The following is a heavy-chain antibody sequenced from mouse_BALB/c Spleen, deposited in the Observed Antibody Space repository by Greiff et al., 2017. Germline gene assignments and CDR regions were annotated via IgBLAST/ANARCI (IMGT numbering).Heavy chain of an antibody. Sequence: EVQLVESGGGLVKPGGSLKLSCAASGFTFSSYAMSWVRQTPEKRLEWVASISSGGSTYYPDSVKGRFTISRDNARNILYLQMSSLRSEDTAMYYCARYGNYFMFYAMDYWGQGTSVTVSS. D-gene: IGHD2-1*01. J-gene: IGHJ4*01. V-gene: IGHV5-6-5*01. CDR2: ISSGGST. CDR1: GFTFSSYA. CDR3: ARYGNYFMFYAMDY.